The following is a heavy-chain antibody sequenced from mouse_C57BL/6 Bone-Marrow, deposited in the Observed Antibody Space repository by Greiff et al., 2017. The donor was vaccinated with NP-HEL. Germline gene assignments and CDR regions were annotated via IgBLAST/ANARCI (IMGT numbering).Heavy chain of an antibody. CDR2: ISYDGSN. CDR1: GYSITSGYY. D-gene: IGHD2-4*01. CDR3: ARVYDYDAGYYFDY. V-gene: IGHV3-6*01. Sequence: EVQLVESGPGLVKPSQSLSLTCSVTGYSITSGYYWNWIRQFPGNKLEWMGYISYDGSNNYNPSLKNRISITRDTSKNQFFLKLNSVTTEDTATYYCARVYDYDAGYYFDYWGQGTTLTVSS. J-gene: IGHJ2*01.